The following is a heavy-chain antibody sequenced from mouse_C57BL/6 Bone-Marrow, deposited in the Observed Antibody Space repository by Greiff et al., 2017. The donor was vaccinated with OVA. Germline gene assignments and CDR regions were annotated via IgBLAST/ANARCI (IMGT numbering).Heavy chain of an antibody. J-gene: IGHJ4*01. V-gene: IGHV3-5*01. CDR3: ARDQGYYGSFLMDY. Sequence: EVKLVESGPGLVKPSQTVFLTCTVTGISITTGNYRWSWIRQFPGNKLEWIGYIYYSGTITYNPSLTSRTTITRDTPKNQFFLEMNSLTAEDTATYYCARDQGYYGSFLMDYWGQGTSVTVSS. CDR2: IYYSGTI. CDR1: GISITTGNYR. D-gene: IGHD1-1*01.